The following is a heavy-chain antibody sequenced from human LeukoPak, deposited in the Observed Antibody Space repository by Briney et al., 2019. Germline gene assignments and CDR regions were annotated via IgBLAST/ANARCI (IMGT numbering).Heavy chain of an antibody. V-gene: IGHV3-23*01. D-gene: IGHD2-15*01. Sequence: PGGSLRLSCAASGFTFSNYAMSWVRQASGKGLEWVSTISSSVGTTYYADSVKGRFTISRDNSKNTLYLQMNSLRAEDTAVYYCAKRLHYYFDYWGQGTLVTVSS. J-gene: IGHJ4*02. CDR2: ISSSVGTT. CDR1: GFTFSNYA. CDR3: AKRLHYYFDY.